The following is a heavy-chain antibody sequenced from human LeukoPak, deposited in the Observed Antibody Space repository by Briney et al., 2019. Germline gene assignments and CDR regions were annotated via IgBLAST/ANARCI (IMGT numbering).Heavy chain of an antibody. Sequence: GGSLTLACVASGFTFRNYAMHWFRQAPGKGLEWIAALNGGRTFFQDSVRCRFTISRDNSKNTLYLQLNSLRGDDTAVYYCVKEVTGYGYFDYWGRGTLVTVSS. CDR1: GFTFRNYA. CDR3: VKEVTGYGYFDY. CDR2: LNGGRT. V-gene: IGHV3-23*01. D-gene: IGHD2-2*03. J-gene: IGHJ4*02.